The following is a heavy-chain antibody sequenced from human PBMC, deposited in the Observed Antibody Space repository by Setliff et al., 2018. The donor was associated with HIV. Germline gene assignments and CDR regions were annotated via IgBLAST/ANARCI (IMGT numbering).Heavy chain of an antibody. Sequence: SSETLSLTCTVSGDSISSYYWTWIRQPPGKGLEWIGYVYYSGSSNYNPSLQRRVTISVDTSKNQFFLILSSVTAADTAMYYCARSYGYNVDYWGQGKLVTVSS. D-gene: IGHD3-16*01. CDR1: GDSISSYY. J-gene: IGHJ4*02. CDR2: VYYSGSS. V-gene: IGHV4-59*01. CDR3: ARSYGYNVDY.